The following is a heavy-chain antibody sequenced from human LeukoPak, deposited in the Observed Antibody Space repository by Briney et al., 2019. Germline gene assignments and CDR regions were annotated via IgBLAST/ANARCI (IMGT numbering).Heavy chain of an antibody. CDR2: IRGSGGST. V-gene: IGHV3-23*01. J-gene: IGHJ5*02. CDR1: GFTFSSYA. D-gene: IGHD3-22*01. CDR3: AKDSFNYYDGSGYYT. Sequence: GGSLRLSCAASGFTFSSYAMSWVRQAPGKGLEWVSTIRGSGGSTHYADSVKGRFTISRDKSKSTLYLQMNSLRAEDTAVHYCAKDSFNYYDGSGYYTWGQGTLVTVSS.